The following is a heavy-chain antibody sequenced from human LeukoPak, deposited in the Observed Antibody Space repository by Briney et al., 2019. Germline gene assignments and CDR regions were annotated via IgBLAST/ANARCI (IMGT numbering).Heavy chain of an antibody. V-gene: IGHV4-4*07. CDR1: GVSVSTYY. CDR2: FFTSGTSGTT. J-gene: IGHJ4*02. CDR3: ARDREVLLWFGEFSFFDY. D-gene: IGHD3-10*01. Sequence: ASETLSLTCTVSGVSVSTYYWSWIRQPAGKGLEFIGRFFTSGTSGTTNYNPSLKSRVTMSLDTSKNQFSLKLISVTAADTAVYYCARDREVLLWFGEFSFFDYWGQGTLVTVSS.